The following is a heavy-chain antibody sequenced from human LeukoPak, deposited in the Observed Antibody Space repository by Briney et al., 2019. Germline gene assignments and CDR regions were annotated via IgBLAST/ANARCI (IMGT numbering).Heavy chain of an antibody. J-gene: IGHJ4*02. Sequence: GGSLRLSCAASGFTFDNYAMHWVRHAPGKGLEWLSIISWNSGYIVYADSVKGRFTISRDNAKKSLDLQMNSLRAEDTAFYYCAKVRGTYSSGYFFDYWGQGTLVTVSS. CDR1: GFTFDNYA. V-gene: IGHV3-9*01. CDR3: AKVRGTYSSGYFFDY. D-gene: IGHD6-19*01. CDR2: ISWNSGYI.